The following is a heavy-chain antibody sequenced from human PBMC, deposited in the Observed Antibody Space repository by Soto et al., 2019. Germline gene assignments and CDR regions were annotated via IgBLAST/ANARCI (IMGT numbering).Heavy chain of an antibody. D-gene: IGHD6-13*01. V-gene: IGHV3-49*03. J-gene: IGHJ6*03. Sequence: GGSLRLSCSASGFTFGDYAMTWFRQDPGEGLDWVGVITSKTYGETTEYAASVKGRFTMSRDDSKSIAYLQMNSLKIEDTAVYYCTRPGYSSSWYPIVAGHYSYYMDIFCKRTTVTVSS. CDR1: GFTFGDYA. CDR2: ITSKTYGETT. CDR3: TRPGYSSSWYPIVAGHYSYYMDI.